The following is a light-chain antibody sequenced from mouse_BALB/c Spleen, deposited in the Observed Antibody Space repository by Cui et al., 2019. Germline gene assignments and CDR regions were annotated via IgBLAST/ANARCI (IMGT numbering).Light chain of an antibody. V-gene: IGKV4-58*01. CDR2: RTS. CDR1: SRVSSSY. CDR3: QQWSGYPFT. Sequence: ENVLTQSPAIMPASLGQNVTMTCSASSRVSSSYLHWYQQKSGPSPKALIYRTSDLASGVPARFSGSGSGTSYSLTISSVEAEDDATYYCQQWSGYPFTFGSGTKLEIK. J-gene: IGKJ4*01.